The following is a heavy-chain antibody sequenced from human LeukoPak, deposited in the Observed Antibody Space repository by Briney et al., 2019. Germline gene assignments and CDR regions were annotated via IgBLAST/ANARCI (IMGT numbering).Heavy chain of an antibody. Sequence: GGSLRLSCTGSGFSFTNYAMHWVRQAPGEGLEGVAVISYDESKIYYADSVKGRFTISRDLSTNTLYLQMNSLTTEDTAMYFCARRPVAAEYFQHWGQGTLVTVSS. D-gene: IGHD6-25*01. CDR3: ARRPVAAEYFQH. CDR1: GFSFTNYA. CDR2: ISYDESKI. V-gene: IGHV3-30*03. J-gene: IGHJ1*01.